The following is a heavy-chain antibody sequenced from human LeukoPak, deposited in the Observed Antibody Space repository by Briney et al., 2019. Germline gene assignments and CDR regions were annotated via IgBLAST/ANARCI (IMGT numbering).Heavy chain of an antibody. V-gene: IGHV3-21*01. J-gene: IGHJ4*02. D-gene: IGHD3/OR15-3a*01. CDR2: ISSSSSYI. CDR3: ARDFLDIPFDY. CDR1: GFTFNSYS. Sequence: GGSLRLSCAASGFTFNSYSMNWVRQAPGKGLEWVSSISSSSSYIYYADSVKGRFTISRDNAKNSLYLQMNSLRAEDTAVYYCARDFLDIPFDYWGQGTLVTVSS.